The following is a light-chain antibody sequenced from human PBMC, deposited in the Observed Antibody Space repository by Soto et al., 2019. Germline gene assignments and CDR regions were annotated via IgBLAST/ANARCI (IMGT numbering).Light chain of an antibody. CDR3: QQYNNRPGT. CDR1: QSVSRK. CDR2: DAS. V-gene: IGKV3-11*01. J-gene: IGKJ1*01. Sequence: DIVLTQSPATLSLSPWERATLSCRASQSVSRKLAWYQQRPGQAPRLLIYDASNRAPGIPDRFTGSGSATDFTLTIGSLQSEDCALYYCQQYNNRPGTFGQGTKVDIK.